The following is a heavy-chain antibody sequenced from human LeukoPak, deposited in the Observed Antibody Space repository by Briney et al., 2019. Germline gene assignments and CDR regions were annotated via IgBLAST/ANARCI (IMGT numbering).Heavy chain of an antibody. D-gene: IGHD2-2*01. CDR3: TTGCSSTTCYHWDNWFDP. J-gene: IGHJ5*02. CDR1: GYSISSGYY. Sequence: SETLSLTCAVSGYSISSGYYWGWIRQPPGKGLEWIGSIYYSGSTYYNPSLKSRVTISVDTSKNQFSLRLSSVTAADTAVYYCTTGCSSTTCYHWDNWFDPWGQGTLVTVSS. V-gene: IGHV4-38-2*01. CDR2: IYYSGST.